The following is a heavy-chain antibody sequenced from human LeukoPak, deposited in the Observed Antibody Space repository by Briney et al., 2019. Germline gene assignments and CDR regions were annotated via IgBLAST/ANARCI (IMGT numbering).Heavy chain of an antibody. Sequence: GGSLRLSCAASGFTLSSNYMSWVRQAPGKGLEWVSVIYSGGSTYYSDSVKGRFTISRDNSKNTLYLQMNSLRAEDTAVYYCARRGGYNLYWGQGTLVTVSS. CDR3: ARRGGYNLY. D-gene: IGHD5-24*01. V-gene: IGHV3-53*01. J-gene: IGHJ4*02. CDR1: GFTLSSNY. CDR2: IYSGGST.